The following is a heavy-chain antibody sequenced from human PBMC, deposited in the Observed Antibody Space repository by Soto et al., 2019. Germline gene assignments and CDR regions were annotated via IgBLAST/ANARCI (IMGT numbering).Heavy chain of an antibody. CDR3: AREKTPMSPHYFYYGMDV. CDR2: ISAYSGTA. Sequence: GASVEVSWKACGDSFVSYGMAWVRQAPGQGLEWMGWISAYSGTANYASKFQGRVTITTDKSTSTAYMELSSLTSEDTAVYYCAREKTPMSPHYFYYGMDVWGQGTTVTVSS. J-gene: IGHJ6*02. CDR1: GDSFVSYG. V-gene: IGHV1-18*01. D-gene: IGHD3-9*01.